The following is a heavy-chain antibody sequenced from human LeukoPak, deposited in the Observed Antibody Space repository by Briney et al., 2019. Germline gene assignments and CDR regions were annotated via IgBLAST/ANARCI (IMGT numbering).Heavy chain of an antibody. CDR3: ARDKGPYYYDSSGYYFLNWFDP. V-gene: IGHV4-59*02. Sequence: GSLRLSCAASGFTVSSNYMSWVRQAPGKGLEWIGYIYYSGSTNYNPSLKSRVTISVDTSKNQFSLKLSSVTAADTAVYYCARDKGPYYYDSSGYYFLNWFDPWGQGTLVTVSS. D-gene: IGHD3-22*01. CDR1: GFTVSSNY. J-gene: IGHJ5*02. CDR2: IYYSGST.